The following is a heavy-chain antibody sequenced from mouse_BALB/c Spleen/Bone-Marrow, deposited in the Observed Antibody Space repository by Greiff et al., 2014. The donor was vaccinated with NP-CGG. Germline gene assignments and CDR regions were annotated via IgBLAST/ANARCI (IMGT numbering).Heavy chain of an antibody. CDR3: ARGYFAY. D-gene: IGHD2-14*01. CDR2: INPSNGRT. CDR1: GYTFTSYW. J-gene: IGHJ3*01. Sequence: QVQLQQSGAELVKPGASVKLSCKASGYTFTSYWMHWVKQRPGQGLEWIGEINPSNGRTNYNEKFKSKATLTVDKSSSTAYMQLSSLTSGDSAVYYCARGYFAYWGQGTLVTVSA. V-gene: IGHV1S81*02.